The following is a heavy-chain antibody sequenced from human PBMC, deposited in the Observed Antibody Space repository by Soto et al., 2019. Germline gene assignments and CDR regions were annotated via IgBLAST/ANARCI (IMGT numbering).Heavy chain of an antibody. J-gene: IGHJ4*02. CDR2: IYWDDDT. V-gene: IGHV2-5*02. CDR1: GFSLSTSGVG. CDR3: AHSLIPNWGSRGAFDY. D-gene: IGHD7-27*01. Sequence: QITLKESGPTLVKPTQTLTLTCTFSGFSLSTSGVGVGWIRQPPGKALEWLALIYWDDDTRYSPSLKSRFTITKDTSKNPVVPTMTNMDTVETATYYCAHSLIPNWGSRGAFDYWGQGTLVTVSS.